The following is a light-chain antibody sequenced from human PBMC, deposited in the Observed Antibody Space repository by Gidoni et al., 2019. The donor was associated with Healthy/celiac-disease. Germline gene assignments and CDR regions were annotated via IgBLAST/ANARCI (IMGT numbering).Light chain of an antibody. V-gene: IGLV3-25*03. Sequence: SYELTQPPSVSVSPGQTARLTCSGDALPTQYAYWYQQKPGQAPVLVIYKDRERHSGIPERFSGSSSGTTVTLTISGVQAEDEADYYCQSADSSDTFVVFGGGTKLTVL. CDR1: ALPTQY. J-gene: IGLJ2*01. CDR2: KDR. CDR3: QSADSSDTFVV.